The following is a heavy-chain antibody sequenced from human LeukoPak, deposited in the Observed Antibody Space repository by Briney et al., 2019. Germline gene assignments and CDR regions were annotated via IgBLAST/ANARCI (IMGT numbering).Heavy chain of an antibody. J-gene: IGHJ6*03. V-gene: IGHV1-2*02. D-gene: IGHD3-10*01. CDR2: INPNSGGT. CDR3: AREISGSGSYYNSYYYMDV. Sequence: ASVKVSCKASGYTFTGYYMHWVRQAPGQGLEWMGWINPNSGGTNYAQKFQGRVTMTKDTSISTAYMELSRLRSDDTAVYYCAREISGSGSYYNSYYYMDVWGKGTTVTVSS. CDR1: GYTFTGYY.